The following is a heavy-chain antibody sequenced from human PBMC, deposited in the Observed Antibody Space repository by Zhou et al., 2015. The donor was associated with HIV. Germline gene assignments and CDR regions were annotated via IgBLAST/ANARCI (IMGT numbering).Heavy chain of an antibody. V-gene: IGHV3-7*01. J-gene: IGHJ3*02. CDR3: ATDPFNFASSAPDI. D-gene: IGHD2-15*01. CDR1: GFNFPSYW. Sequence: DVQLVESGGGLVQPGGSLRLSCVASGFNFPSYWMSWVRQAPGKGLEWVANIMQHGSGRYYVDSVKGRFTISRDDAKNALFLQMSDLRAEDTAVYFCATDPFNFASSAPDIWGQGTMVTVS. CDR2: IMQHGSGR.